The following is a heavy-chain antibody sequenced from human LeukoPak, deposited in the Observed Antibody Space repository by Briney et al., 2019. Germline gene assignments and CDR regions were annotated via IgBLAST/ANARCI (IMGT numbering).Heavy chain of an antibody. Sequence: GGSLRLSCAASGFTFSSYVMSWVRQAPGKGLEWVSVISGSGGSTYYADSVKGRFTFSRDNSKNTLYLQMNSLRIEDTAVYYCAKGGESDLLTGYWDWGQGTLVTVSS. V-gene: IGHV3-23*01. CDR3: AKGGESDLLTGYWD. CDR2: ISGSGGST. CDR1: GFTFSSYV. J-gene: IGHJ4*02. D-gene: IGHD3-9*01.